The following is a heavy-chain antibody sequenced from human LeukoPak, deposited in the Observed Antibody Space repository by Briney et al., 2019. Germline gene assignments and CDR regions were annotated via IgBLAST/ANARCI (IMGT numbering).Heavy chain of an antibody. J-gene: IGHJ4*02. CDR3: ANEIRPNDY. V-gene: IGHV3-23*01. D-gene: IGHD4-17*01. Sequence: PGGSLRLSCATSGFSFSSHAMTWVRQAPGKELEWLSAISISGDDTYYADSVKGRFTISRDNSKNTLYLQMNSLSADDTAMYYCANEIRPNDYWGQGTLVTVSS. CDR1: GFSFSSHA. CDR2: ISISGDDT.